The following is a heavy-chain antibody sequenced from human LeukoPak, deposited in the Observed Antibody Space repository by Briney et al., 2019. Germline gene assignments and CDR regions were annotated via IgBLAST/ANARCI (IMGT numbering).Heavy chain of an antibody. CDR2: ISGSGGST. CDR1: GFTVSSNY. V-gene: IGHV3-23*01. CDR3: AKDNKGYSYGNDY. D-gene: IGHD5-18*01. Sequence: GGSLRLSCAASGFTVSSNYMSWVRQAPGKGLEWVSAISGSGGSTYYADSVKGRFTISRDNSKNTLYLQMNSLRAEDTAVYYCAKDNKGYSYGNDYWGQGTLVTVSS. J-gene: IGHJ4*02.